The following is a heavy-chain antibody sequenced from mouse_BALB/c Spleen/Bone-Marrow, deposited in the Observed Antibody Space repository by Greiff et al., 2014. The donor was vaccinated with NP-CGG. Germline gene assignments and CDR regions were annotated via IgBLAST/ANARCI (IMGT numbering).Heavy chain of an antibody. D-gene: IGHD2-1*01. CDR2: ILPGSGST. Sequence: VQLQQSGAELMKPGASVKISCKATGYTFSSYWIEWVKQRPGHGLEWIGEILPGSGSTNYNEKFKGKATFTVDTSSNTAYMQLSSLTSEDSAVYYCAREDGNHVGFAYWGQGTLVTVSA. V-gene: IGHV1-9*01. J-gene: IGHJ3*01. CDR1: GYTFSSYW. CDR3: AREDGNHVGFAY.